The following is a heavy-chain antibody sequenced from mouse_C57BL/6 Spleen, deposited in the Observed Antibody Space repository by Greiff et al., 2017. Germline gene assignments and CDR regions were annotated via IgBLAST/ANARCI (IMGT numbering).Heavy chain of an antibody. CDR3: ASYGNPFAY. CDR2: INPNNGGT. CDR1: GYTFTDYN. V-gene: IGHV1-22*01. Sequence: VQLKESGPELVKPGASVKMSCKASGYTFTDYNMHWVKQSHGKSLEWIGYINPNNGGTSYNQKFKGKATLTVNKSSSTAYMELRSLTSEDSAVYYCASYGNPFAYWGQGTLVTVSA. J-gene: IGHJ3*01. D-gene: IGHD2-1*01.